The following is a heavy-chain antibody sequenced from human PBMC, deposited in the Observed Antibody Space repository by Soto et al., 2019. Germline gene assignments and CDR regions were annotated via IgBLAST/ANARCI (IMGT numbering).Heavy chain of an antibody. J-gene: IGHJ3*01. Sequence: GGSLRLSCAASGFTFTRYSMNWVRQAPGKGLEWVSGISGSAGNTSYADSVQGRFTISRDNSNNTLYLQMNSLRAEDTAIYSCVREGSGWYSRGSLDFRARGTMVTVSS. D-gene: IGHD6-19*01. V-gene: IGHV3-23*01. CDR2: ISGSAGNT. CDR3: VREGSGWYSRGSLDF. CDR1: GFTFTRYS.